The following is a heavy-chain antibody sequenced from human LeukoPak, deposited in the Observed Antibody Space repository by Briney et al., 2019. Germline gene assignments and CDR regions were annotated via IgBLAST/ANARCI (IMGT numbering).Heavy chain of an antibody. CDR1: GYSFTSYW. Sequence: GESLKISCKGSGYSFTSYWTGWVRQMPGKGLEWMGIIYPGDSDTRYSPSFQGQVTISADKSISTAYLQWSSLKASDTAMYYCARPKYSSGWLDWFDPWGQGTLVTVSS. J-gene: IGHJ5*02. CDR3: ARPKYSSGWLDWFDP. V-gene: IGHV5-51*01. D-gene: IGHD6-19*01. CDR2: IYPGDSDT.